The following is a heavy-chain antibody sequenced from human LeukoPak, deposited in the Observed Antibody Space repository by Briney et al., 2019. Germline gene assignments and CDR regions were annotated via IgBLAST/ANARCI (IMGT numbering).Heavy chain of an antibody. J-gene: IGHJ3*02. CDR3: ARVSGPYDHPPGAFDI. CDR1: GFTVSSNY. CDR2: IYSGGST. Sequence: SGGSLRLSCAASGFTVSSNYMSWVRQAPGKGLEWVSVIYSGGSTYYADSVKGRFTISRDNSKNTLYLQMNSLRAEDTAVYYCARVSGPYDHPPGAFDIWGQGTMVTVSS. D-gene: IGHD3-22*01. V-gene: IGHV3-53*01.